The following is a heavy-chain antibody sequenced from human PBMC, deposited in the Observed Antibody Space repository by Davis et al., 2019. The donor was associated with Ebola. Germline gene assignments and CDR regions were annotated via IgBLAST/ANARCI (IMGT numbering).Heavy chain of an antibody. CDR3: TTRKEYQTYFDY. Sequence: SVKVSCKASGYTFTSYYMHWVRQAPGQGPDWMGGIIPVFGIPKYAQKFQGRVTITADESTSTAYMELSSLKTEDTAVYYCTTRKEYQTYFDYWGQGTLVTVSS. V-gene: IGHV1-69*13. CDR2: IIPVFGIP. J-gene: IGHJ4*02. CDR1: GYTFTSYY. D-gene: IGHD2-2*01.